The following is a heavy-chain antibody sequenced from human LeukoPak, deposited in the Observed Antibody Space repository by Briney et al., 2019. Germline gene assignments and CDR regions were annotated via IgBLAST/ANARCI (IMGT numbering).Heavy chain of an antibody. Sequence: PGRSLRLSCAASGFTFSSCGMHWVRQAPGKGLEWVAVIWFDGSNKYYADSVKGRFTISRDNSKNTLYLQMNSLSAEDTAVYYCARGKEQQLYAFDIWGQGTMVTVSS. CDR1: GFTFSSCG. J-gene: IGHJ3*02. V-gene: IGHV3-33*01. CDR3: ARGKEQQLYAFDI. D-gene: IGHD6-13*01. CDR2: IWFDGSNK.